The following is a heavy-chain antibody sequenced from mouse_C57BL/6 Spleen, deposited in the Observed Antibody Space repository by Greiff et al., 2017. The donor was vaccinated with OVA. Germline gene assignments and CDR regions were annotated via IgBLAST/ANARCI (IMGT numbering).Heavy chain of an antibody. Sequence: VKLMESGAELVKPGASVKISCKASGYAFSSYWMNWVKQRPGKGLEWIGQIYPGDGDTNYNGKFKGKATLTADKSSSTAYMQLSSLTSEDSAVYFCARLGGSLYYFDYWGQGTTLTVSS. J-gene: IGHJ2*01. V-gene: IGHV1-80*01. CDR2: IYPGDGDT. D-gene: IGHD1-1*01. CDR1: GYAFSSYW. CDR3: ARLGGSLYYFDY.